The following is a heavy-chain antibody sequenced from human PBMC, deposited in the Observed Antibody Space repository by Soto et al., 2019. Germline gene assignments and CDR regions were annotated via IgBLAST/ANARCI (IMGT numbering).Heavy chain of an antibody. CDR1: GYTFTSYD. CDR2: MNPNSGNT. Sequence: ASVKVSCKASGYTFTSYDINWVRQATGQGLEWMGWMNPNSGNTGYAQKFQGRVTMTRNTSISTAYMELSSLRSEDTAVYYCARKIFDFWSGYYEDYYYYMDVWGKGTTVTVSS. J-gene: IGHJ6*03. CDR3: ARKIFDFWSGYYEDYYYYMDV. D-gene: IGHD3-3*01. V-gene: IGHV1-8*01.